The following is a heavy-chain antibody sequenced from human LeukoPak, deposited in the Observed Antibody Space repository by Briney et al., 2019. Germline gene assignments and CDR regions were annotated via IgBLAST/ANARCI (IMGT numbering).Heavy chain of an antibody. V-gene: IGHV4-59*01. CDR2: IYYSGST. CDR3: ARGYEPGAFDI. J-gene: IGHJ3*02. D-gene: IGHD1-1*01. Sequence: SETLSLTCTVSGGSISSYYWSWIRQPPGKGLEWIGYIYYSGSTNYNPSLKSRVTISVDTSKNQFSLKLSSVTAAGTAVYYCARGYEPGAFDIWGQGTMVTVSS. CDR1: GGSISSYY.